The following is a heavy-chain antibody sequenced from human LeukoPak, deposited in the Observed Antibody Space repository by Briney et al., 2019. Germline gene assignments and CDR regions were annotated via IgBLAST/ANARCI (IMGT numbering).Heavy chain of an antibody. CDR3: ARDGGHYGDLDY. V-gene: IGHV3-7*01. D-gene: IGHD4-17*01. J-gene: IGHJ4*02. CDR2: INQHASEK. Sequence: GGSLRLSCAASGFPFSTYWMTWVRQAPGQGLEWVATINQHASEKYYVDSVKGRFTISRDNAKDSLNLQMDSLRAEDTAVYFCARDGGHYGDLDYWGQGTLVTVSS. CDR1: GFPFSTYW.